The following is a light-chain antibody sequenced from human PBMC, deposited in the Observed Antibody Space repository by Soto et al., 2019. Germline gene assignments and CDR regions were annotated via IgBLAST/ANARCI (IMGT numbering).Light chain of an antibody. CDR3: QQYGSSPPWT. Sequence: EIVLTQSPGTLSLSPGERATLSCRASQSVSSSFLAWYQQKPGQAPRLLIYGASSRATGIPDRFSGSGSGTAFTHTISRLEPEDFAVYYCQQYGSSPPWTFGQGTKVEI. V-gene: IGKV3-20*01. J-gene: IGKJ1*01. CDR1: QSVSSSF. CDR2: GAS.